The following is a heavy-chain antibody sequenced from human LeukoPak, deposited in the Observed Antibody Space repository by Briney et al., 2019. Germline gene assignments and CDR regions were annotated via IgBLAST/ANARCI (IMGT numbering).Heavy chain of an antibody. CDR2: IYPGDSDT. D-gene: IGHD3-16*01. Sequence: GESLKISCKGSGYSFTSYWIGWVRQMPGKGLEWMGIIYPGDSDTRYSPSFQGQVTISADKSISTAYLQWSSLEASDTAVYYCARQISFGLGYYYYYGMDVWGQGTTVTVSS. CDR1: GYSFTSYW. CDR3: ARQISFGLGYYYYYGMDV. J-gene: IGHJ6*02. V-gene: IGHV5-51*01.